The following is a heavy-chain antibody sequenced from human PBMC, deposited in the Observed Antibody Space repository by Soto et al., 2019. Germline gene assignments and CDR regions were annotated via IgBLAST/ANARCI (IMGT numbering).Heavy chain of an antibody. V-gene: IGHV3-23*01. CDR3: AKDRQVSSFS. D-gene: IGHD3-3*02. J-gene: IGHJ5*02. Sequence: EVQLLESGGGLVQPGGSLRLSCAASGFDFRNYAMSWVRQAPGKGLEWVSTISSGDAFTYYADSVKSRFTISRDYSKSTLYLQMNTLRAEDTAVYYCAKDRQVSSFSWGQGTLVTVSS. CDR2: ISSGDAFT. CDR1: GFDFRNYA.